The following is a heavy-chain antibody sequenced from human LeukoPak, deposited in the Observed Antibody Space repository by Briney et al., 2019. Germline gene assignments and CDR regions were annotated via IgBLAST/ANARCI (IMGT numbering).Heavy chain of an antibody. CDR1: GGTFSSYD. D-gene: IGHD2-2*01. Sequence: SVKVSCKASGGTFSSYDISWVRRAPGQGLEWMGGIMPISGTANYAQKFQGRVTITADKPTNTAYMELSSLRSEDTAVYYCASGRTDIVVVPATLRNYYFDYWGQGTLVTVSS. CDR3: ASGRTDIVVVPATLRNYYFDY. J-gene: IGHJ4*02. V-gene: IGHV1-69*06. CDR2: IMPISGTA.